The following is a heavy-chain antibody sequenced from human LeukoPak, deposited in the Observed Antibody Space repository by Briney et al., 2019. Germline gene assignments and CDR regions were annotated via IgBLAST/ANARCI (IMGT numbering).Heavy chain of an antibody. V-gene: IGHV3-23*01. J-gene: IGHJ4*02. Sequence: GGSLRLSCAASGFTFSSYALSWVRQAPGKGLEWVSAISGSGGATYYADSVKGRFTMSRDNSKNTLYLQMNSLRAEDTAVYYCAKDHSGSFDYWGQGTLVTVSS. CDR2: ISGSGGAT. D-gene: IGHD1-26*01. CDR3: AKDHSGSFDY. CDR1: GFTFSSYA.